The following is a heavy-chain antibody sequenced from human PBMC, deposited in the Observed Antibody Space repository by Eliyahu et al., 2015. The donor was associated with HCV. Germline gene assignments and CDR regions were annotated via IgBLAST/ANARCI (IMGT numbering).Heavy chain of an antibody. Sequence: QVQLQESGPGLVKPSETLSLTCTVSGGSITXSXWSWIRQPPGKGLEWIGYIHYSGSTNYNPSLKSRVTISVDTSKNQFSLNLTSVTAADTAMYYCASGGGGIAVTGTGGWFDPWGQGTLVTVSS. CDR2: IHYSGST. CDR1: GGSITXSX. J-gene: IGHJ5*02. CDR3: ASGGGGIAVTGTGGWFDP. V-gene: IGHV4-59*01. D-gene: IGHD6-19*01.